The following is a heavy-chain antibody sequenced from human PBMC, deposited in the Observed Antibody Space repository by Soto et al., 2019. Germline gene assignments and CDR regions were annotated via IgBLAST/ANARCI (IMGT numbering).Heavy chain of an antibody. Sequence: GGSLRLSCAASGFTFSCYAMHWVRQAPGKGLEWVAVISYDGSNKYYADSVKGRFTISRDNAKNTLYLQMNSLRADDTAVYYCARDSSPYYDFWSGFYTYFDYWGQGA. CDR1: GFTFSCYA. D-gene: IGHD3-3*01. J-gene: IGHJ4*02. CDR3: ARDSSPYYDFWSGFYTYFDY. CDR2: ISYDGSNK. V-gene: IGHV3-30-3*01.